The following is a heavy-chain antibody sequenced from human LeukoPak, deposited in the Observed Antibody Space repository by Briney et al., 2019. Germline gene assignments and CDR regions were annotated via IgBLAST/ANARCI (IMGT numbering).Heavy chain of an antibody. CDR1: GGSISSYH. CDR2: IYSSGST. CDR3: ARGNSGYDYAFDI. D-gene: IGHD5-12*01. Sequence: SETLSLTCTVSGGSISSYHWSWIRRPPGKGLQWIGFIYSSGSTNYNPSLESRVTISLDTSKNQFSLRVSSVTSADTAVYYCARGNSGYDYAFDIWGQGTMVTVSS. V-gene: IGHV4-59*01. J-gene: IGHJ3*02.